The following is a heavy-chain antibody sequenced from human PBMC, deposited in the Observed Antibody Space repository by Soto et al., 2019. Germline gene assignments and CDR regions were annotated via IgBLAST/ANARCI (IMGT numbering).Heavy chain of an antibody. J-gene: IGHJ3*02. V-gene: IGHV3-30-3*01. CDR1: GFTFSSYA. CDR3: ARESLTTVTKSAFDI. CDR2: ISYDGSNK. D-gene: IGHD4-17*01. Sequence: QVQLVESGGGVVQPGRSLRLSCAASGFTFSSYAMHWVRQAPGKGLEWVAVISYDGSNKYYADSVKGRFTISRDNSKNTLYLQMNSLRAEDTAVYYCARESLTTVTKSAFDIWGQGTMVTVSS.